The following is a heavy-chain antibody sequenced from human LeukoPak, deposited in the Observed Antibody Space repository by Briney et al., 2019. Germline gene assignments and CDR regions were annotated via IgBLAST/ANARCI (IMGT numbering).Heavy chain of an antibody. Sequence: PGGSLRLSCAASGFTFSSYGRSWVRQAPGKGLEWVSAISGSGGSTYYADSVKGRFTISRDNSKNTLYLQMNNLRAEDTAVYYCANYGDYGGGLDYWGQGTLVTVSS. CDR3: ANYGDYGGGLDY. CDR2: ISGSGGST. V-gene: IGHV3-23*01. CDR1: GFTFSSYG. D-gene: IGHD4-17*01. J-gene: IGHJ4*02.